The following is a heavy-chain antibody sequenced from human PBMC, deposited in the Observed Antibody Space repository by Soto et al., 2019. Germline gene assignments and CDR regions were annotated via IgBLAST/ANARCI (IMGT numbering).Heavy chain of an antibody. Sequence: SETLSLTCAVSGDSISSRNGWHRVRHPQGKGLEWIGQISHVGNSNYNPSLQSRLTNSVDKSKNQFSLELRSVTAADTAVYYCVRSGVLRYFDWLRPGPIDYWGQGTLVTVSS. CDR3: VRSGVLRYFDWLRPGPIDY. D-gene: IGHD3-9*01. V-gene: IGHV4-4*02. J-gene: IGHJ4*02. CDR1: GDSISSRNG. CDR2: ISHVGNS.